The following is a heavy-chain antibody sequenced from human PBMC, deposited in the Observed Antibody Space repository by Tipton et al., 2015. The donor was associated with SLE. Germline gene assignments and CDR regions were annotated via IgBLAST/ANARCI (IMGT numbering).Heavy chain of an antibody. D-gene: IGHD1-7*01. CDR3: ARGNSGFDY. V-gene: IGHV4-59*08. Sequence: TLSLTCIVSGGSISSSYWSWIRQPPGKGLEWIGCFSNTGSTNFNPSLKSRVTISVDTSKNQFSLMLTSVTAADTAVYYCARGNSGFDYWGQGALVTVSS. CDR1: GGSISSSY. CDR2: FSNTGST. J-gene: IGHJ4*02.